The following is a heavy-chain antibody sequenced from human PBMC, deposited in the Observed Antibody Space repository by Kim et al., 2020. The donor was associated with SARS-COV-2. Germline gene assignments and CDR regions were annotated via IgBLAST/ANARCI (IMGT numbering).Heavy chain of an antibody. CDR2: VNKKGDNT. CDR1: GSSFDDYG. J-gene: IGHJ4*01. CDR3: ARGYISGPFDS. V-gene: IGHV3-20*04. Sequence: GGSLRLSCAASGSSFDDYGMSWVRQAPGKGLEWVSGVNKKGDNTGYADSVKGRFTIYRDNAKNSLYLQMNSLRAEDTALYYCARGYISGPFDSWGHGTLVTVSS. D-gene: IGHD6-19*01.